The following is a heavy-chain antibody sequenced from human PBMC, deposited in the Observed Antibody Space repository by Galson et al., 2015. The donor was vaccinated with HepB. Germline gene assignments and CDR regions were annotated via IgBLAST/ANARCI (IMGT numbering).Heavy chain of an antibody. CDR3: ARTGDFWSGGFDN. CDR2: IHNTGDT. Sequence: TLSLTCTVSGDSISSGGYSWSWIRQHPGKGLEWIGYIHNTGDTSYNPSLQSRLTLSVDTSTNQFSLKLRSVTAADTAVYFCARTGDFWSGGFDNWGQGTLVTVSS. V-gene: IGHV4-31*03. J-gene: IGHJ4*02. CDR1: GDSISSGGYS. D-gene: IGHD3-3*01.